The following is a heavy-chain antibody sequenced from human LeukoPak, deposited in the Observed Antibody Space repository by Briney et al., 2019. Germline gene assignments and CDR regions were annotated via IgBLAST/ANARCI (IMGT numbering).Heavy chain of an antibody. D-gene: IGHD3-10*01. CDR1: GGSISSYY. Sequence: SETLSLTCTVSGGSISSYYWSWIRQPPGKGLEWIGYIYYSGSTNYNPSLKSRVTISVDTSKNQFSLKLSSVTAADTAVYYCATLNYYGSGSYYNVDYWGQGTLVTVSS. V-gene: IGHV4-59*01. J-gene: IGHJ4*02. CDR2: IYYSGST. CDR3: ATLNYYGSGSYYNVDY.